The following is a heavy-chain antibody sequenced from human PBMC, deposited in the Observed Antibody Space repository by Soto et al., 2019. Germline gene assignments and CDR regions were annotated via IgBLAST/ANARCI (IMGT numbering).Heavy chain of an antibody. CDR2: IYHTGNA. J-gene: IGHJ5*02. D-gene: IGHD3-22*01. CDR1: GDSISNSRFY. Sequence: QLQLQESGPGQVKSSETLSLTCSVSGDSISNSRFYWAWIRQPPGEGLEWIGSIYHTGNAYYNPSLKSRVTISVDTSQNQFSLKFTSVTAADAALYYCARDFFDSRDYTTNWFDPWGQGTLVTVSS. V-gene: IGHV4-39*01. CDR3: ARDFFDSRDYTTNWFDP.